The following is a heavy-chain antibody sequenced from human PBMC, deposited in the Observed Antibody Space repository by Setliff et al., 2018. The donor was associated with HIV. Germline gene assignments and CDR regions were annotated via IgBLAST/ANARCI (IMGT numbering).Heavy chain of an antibody. CDR1: GYTFTNYA. Sequence: ASVKVSCKASGYTFTNYAIHWVRQAPGQRLEWMGWINAGNGNTKYSQMFRDSVIMTRDTSISTVYIRLISLKSDDTAVYYCARISPTLDYWGQGTLVTVSS. V-gene: IGHV1-3*01. J-gene: IGHJ4*02. CDR3: ARISPTLDY. CDR2: INAGNGNT.